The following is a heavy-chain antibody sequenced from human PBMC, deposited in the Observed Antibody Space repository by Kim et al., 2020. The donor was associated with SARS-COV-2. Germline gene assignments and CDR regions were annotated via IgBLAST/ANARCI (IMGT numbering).Heavy chain of an antibody. CDR3: ARTPKTGEGRGFFDR. CDR2: ISYSGST. Sequence: SETLSLTCTVSGGSISSGNYCWSWIRQHPGKGLEWIGYISYSGSTYYNPSLKSRVTISVDTSKNQFYLKLSSVTAADTALYYCARTPKTGEGRGFFDRGGQGTLVTVSS. J-gene: IGHJ4*02. V-gene: IGHV4-31*03. CDR1: GGSISSGNYC. D-gene: IGHD7-27*01.